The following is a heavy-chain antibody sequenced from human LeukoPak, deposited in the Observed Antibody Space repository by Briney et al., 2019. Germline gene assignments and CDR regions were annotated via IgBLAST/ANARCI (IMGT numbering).Heavy chain of an antibody. CDR1: GGSISSYY. Sequence: PSETLSLTCTVSGGSISSYYWSRIRQPPGKGLEWIGYIYYSGSTNYNPSLKSRVTISVDTSKNQFSLELSSVTAADTAVYYCASGYSYGLFYFDYWGQGTLVTVSS. CDR3: ASGYSYGLFYFDY. V-gene: IGHV4-59*01. J-gene: IGHJ4*02. CDR2: IYYSGST. D-gene: IGHD5-18*01.